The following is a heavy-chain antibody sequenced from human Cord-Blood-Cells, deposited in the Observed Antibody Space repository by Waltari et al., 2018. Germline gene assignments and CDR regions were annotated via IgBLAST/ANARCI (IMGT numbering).Heavy chain of an antibody. CDR2: ISGSGGST. V-gene: IGHV3-23*01. D-gene: IGHD3-3*01. J-gene: IGHJ4*02. CDR3: AKDYDFWSGYFDY. Sequence: EVQLLESGGGLVQPGGSLILSCAASGFTFSSYAMSWVRNAPGKGLEWVSVISGSGGSTYYAGSVKGRFTISRDNSKNTLYLQMTSLRAEDTAVYYCAKDYDFWSGYFDYWGQGTLVTVSS. CDR1: GFTFSSYA.